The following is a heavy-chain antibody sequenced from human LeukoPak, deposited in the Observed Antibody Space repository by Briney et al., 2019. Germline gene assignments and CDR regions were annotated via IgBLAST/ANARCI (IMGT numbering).Heavy chain of an antibody. CDR2: IYYSGST. Sequence: PSETLSLTCTVSGGSISSDYWSWIRQPPGKGLEWIGYIYYSGSTNYNPSLKSRVTISVDTSKNQFSLKLTSVTAADTAVYYCARLSNYGGHSGDGYWGQGTLVTVSS. D-gene: IGHD4-23*01. V-gene: IGHV4-59*08. CDR3: ARLSNYGGHSGDGY. CDR1: GGSISSDY. J-gene: IGHJ4*02.